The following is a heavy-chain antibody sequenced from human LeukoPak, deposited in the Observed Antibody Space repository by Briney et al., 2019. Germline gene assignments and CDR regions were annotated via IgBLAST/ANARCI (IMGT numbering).Heavy chain of an antibody. Sequence: PSETLSLTCAVYGGSFSGYYWSWIRQPPGKGLEWIGEINHSGSTNYNPSLKSRVTISVDTSKNQFSLKLSSVTAADTAVYYCARGLSGARGGYWGQGTLVTASS. CDR3: ARGLSGARGGY. CDR1: GGSFSGYY. J-gene: IGHJ4*02. D-gene: IGHD6-19*01. V-gene: IGHV4-34*01. CDR2: INHSGST.